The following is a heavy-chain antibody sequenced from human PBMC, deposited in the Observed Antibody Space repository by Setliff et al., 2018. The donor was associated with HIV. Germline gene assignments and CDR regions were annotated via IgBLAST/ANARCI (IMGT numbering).Heavy chain of an antibody. D-gene: IGHD4-17*01. CDR3: ARLSTGDLRLFEY. CDR2: IYVTGST. CDR1: GDSIRGSGDY. Sequence: KSSETLSLTCSVSGDSIRGSGDYWSWVRQPAGKRPEWTGHIYVTGSTAYKPYLRGRATISLDTSKNQFSLKLTSVTAADTAVYFCARLSTGDLRLFEYWGHGALVTVSS. J-gene: IGHJ4*01. V-gene: IGHV4-61*09.